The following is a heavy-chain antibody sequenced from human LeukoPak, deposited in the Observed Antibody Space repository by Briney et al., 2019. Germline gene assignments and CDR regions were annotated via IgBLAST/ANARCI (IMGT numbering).Heavy chain of an antibody. J-gene: IGHJ2*01. CDR1: GGSIISGDYY. V-gene: IGHV4-30-4*01. CDR2: IYYSGST. Sequence: SQTLSLTCTVSGGSIISGDYYWSWIRQPPGTGLEWIGYIYYSGSTYYNPSLKSRVTISVDTSKNQFSLKLNSVTAADTAVYYCAREVPWVWNFDLWGRGTLVTVSS. D-gene: IGHD1-26*01. CDR3: AREVPWVWNFDL.